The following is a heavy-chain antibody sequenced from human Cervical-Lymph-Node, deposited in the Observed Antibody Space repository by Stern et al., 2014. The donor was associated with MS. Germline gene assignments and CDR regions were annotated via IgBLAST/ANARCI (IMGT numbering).Heavy chain of an antibody. Sequence: QVQLVESGAEVKKPGASVKVSCKASGYTFTSYGISWVRQAPGQGLEWMGWIRAYNGNTNDAQKLQGRVTMTTDTSTSTAYMELRSLRSDDTAVYYCARDSGYSSSWYPWYFDYWGQGTLVTVSS. CDR1: GYTFTSYG. V-gene: IGHV1-18*01. CDR2: IRAYNGNT. CDR3: ARDSGYSSSWYPWYFDY. D-gene: IGHD6-13*01. J-gene: IGHJ4*02.